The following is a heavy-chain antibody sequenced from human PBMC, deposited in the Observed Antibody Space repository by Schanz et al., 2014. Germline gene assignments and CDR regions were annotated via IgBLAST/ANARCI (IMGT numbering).Heavy chain of an antibody. D-gene: IGHD3-10*01. CDR3: ARAKRFGDMDV. CDR1: GGTFSTYP. J-gene: IGHJ6*02. Sequence: QVQLVQSEAEVKKPGSSVKVSCKASGGTFSTYPINWLRQAPGQGLEWMGRIIPVLNIATYAQRFQGRVSITADKSTSTAYMELSSLRSDDTAVYYCARAKRFGDMDVWGQGTTVTVSS. CDR2: IIPVLNIA. V-gene: IGHV1-69*02.